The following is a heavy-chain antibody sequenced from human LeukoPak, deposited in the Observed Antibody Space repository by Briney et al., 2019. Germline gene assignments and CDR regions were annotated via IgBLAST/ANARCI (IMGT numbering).Heavy chain of an antibody. Sequence: SETLSLTCTVSGGSISSGDYYWSWIRQPPGKGLEWIGYICYSGSTYYNPSLKSRVTISVDTSKNQFSLKLSSVTAADTAVYYCAREGGGYYYDSIRDAFDIWGQGTMVTVSS. J-gene: IGHJ3*02. D-gene: IGHD3-22*01. V-gene: IGHV4-30-4*08. CDR2: ICYSGST. CDR1: GGSISSGDYY. CDR3: AREGGGYYYDSIRDAFDI.